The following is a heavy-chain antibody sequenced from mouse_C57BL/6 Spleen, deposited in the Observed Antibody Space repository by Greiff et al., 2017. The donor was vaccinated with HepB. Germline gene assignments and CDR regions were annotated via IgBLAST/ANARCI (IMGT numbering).Heavy chain of an antibody. V-gene: IGHV1-76*01. CDR2: IYPGSGNT. D-gene: IGHD2-3*01. CDR3: AIQIYDGYYEGVTDYAMDY. Sequence: QVQLKESGAELVRPGASVKLSCKASGYTFTDYYINWVKQRPGQGLEWIARIYPGSGNTYYNEKFKGKATLTAEKSSSTAYMQLSSLTSEDSAVYFCAIQIYDGYYEGVTDYAMDYWGQGTSVTVSS. J-gene: IGHJ4*01. CDR1: GYTFTDYY.